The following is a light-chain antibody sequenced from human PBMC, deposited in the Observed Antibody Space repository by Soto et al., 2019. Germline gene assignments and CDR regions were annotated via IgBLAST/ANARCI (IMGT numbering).Light chain of an antibody. V-gene: IGKV3-20*01. CDR3: QQYGSSPRT. CDR1: QSVSSSF. CDR2: GAS. Sequence: EVVMTQSPATLSVSPGERATLSCRASQSVSSSFLAWYQQKVGQAPRLLIYGASSRATGIPDRFSGSGSGTDFTLTISSLEPEDFAVYYCQQYGSSPRTFGQGTRLEIK. J-gene: IGKJ5*01.